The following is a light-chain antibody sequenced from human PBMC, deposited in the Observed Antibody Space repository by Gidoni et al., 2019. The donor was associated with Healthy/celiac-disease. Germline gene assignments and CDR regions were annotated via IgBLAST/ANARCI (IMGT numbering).Light chain of an antibody. CDR1: QSVSSY. CDR3: QQRSNWPSLT. V-gene: IGKV3-11*01. Sequence: EIVLTQSQATLSLSPGERATLSCRASQSVSSYLAWYQQKPGQAPRLLIYDASNRATGIPARFSGSGSGTDFTLTISRLEPEDFAVYYCQQRSNWPSLTFGGGTKVEIK. J-gene: IGKJ4*01. CDR2: DAS.